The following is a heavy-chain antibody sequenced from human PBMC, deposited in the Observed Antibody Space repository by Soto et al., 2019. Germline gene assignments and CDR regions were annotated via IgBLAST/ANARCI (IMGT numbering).Heavy chain of an antibody. D-gene: IGHD2-2*02. CDR1: EFAFSSYA. CDR2: ISGSGDST. CDR3: AREGYCSTTSCYTYFDS. V-gene: IGHV3-23*01. Sequence: GGSLRLSCAGAEFAFSSYAMSWVRQAPGKGLEGVSSISGSGDSTYYVDSVKGRFTISRDNSTNTLYLQMNSLRAEDTAVFYCAREGYCSTTSCYTYFDSWGQGTLVTVSS. J-gene: IGHJ4*02.